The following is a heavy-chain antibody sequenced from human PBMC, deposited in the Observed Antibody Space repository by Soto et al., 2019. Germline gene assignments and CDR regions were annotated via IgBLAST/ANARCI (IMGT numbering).Heavy chain of an antibody. J-gene: IGHJ5*02. CDR1: GYAFTSYW. D-gene: IGHD2-2*01. Sequence: PGESLKISCTGFGYAFTSYWIAWVRQMPGKGLEWMGIIYPGDSDTRYSPSFQGQVTISVEKSISTAYLQWSTLKASDTAMYYCARGYCTTTICDPWFDPWGQGTMVTVSS. V-gene: IGHV5-51*01. CDR2: IYPGDSDT. CDR3: ARGYCTTTICDPWFDP.